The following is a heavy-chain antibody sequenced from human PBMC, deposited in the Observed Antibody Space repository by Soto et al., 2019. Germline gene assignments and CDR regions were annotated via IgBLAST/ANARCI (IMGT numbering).Heavy chain of an antibody. CDR1: GFSLSTSGVG. D-gene: IGHD3-10*02. Sequence: QITLKESGPTLVKPTQTLTLTCTFSGFSLSTSGVGVGWIRQPPGKALEWLALIYWDDDKRYSPSLKSRLTIXXDXSXXQVVLTMTNMDPVDTATYYCALMKNYARGEDGMDVWGQGTTVTVSS. V-gene: IGHV2-5*02. CDR3: ALMKNYARGEDGMDV. CDR2: IYWDDDK. J-gene: IGHJ6*02.